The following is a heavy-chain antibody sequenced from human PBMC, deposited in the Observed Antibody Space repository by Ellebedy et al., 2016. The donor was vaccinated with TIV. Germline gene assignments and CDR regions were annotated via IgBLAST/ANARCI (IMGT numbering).Heavy chain of an antibody. CDR1: GFTFSLYA. D-gene: IGHD3-10*01. CDR2: INHSGSST. Sequence: GESLKISCAASGFTFSLYALSWVRGAPGMGLEWLSSINHSGSSTDYADSVKVRFTISRDNSKKMVYLQMNSLRVEDTAVYYCAKRHYGFHAYEDITHWGQGTLVTVSS. J-gene: IGHJ4*02. V-gene: IGHV3-23*01. CDR3: AKRHYGFHAYEDITH.